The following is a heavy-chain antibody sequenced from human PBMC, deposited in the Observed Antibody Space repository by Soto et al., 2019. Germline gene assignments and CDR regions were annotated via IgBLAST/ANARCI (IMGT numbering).Heavy chain of an antibody. Sequence: GSLRLSCAASGFTFSNYAMNWVRQAPGKGLEWVSAISDSGGSTYYADSVKGRFTISRDNSENTLYLQMNSLRAEDTAVYYCVKDGKRITMIAVVHKGAYSFDYWGQGTLVTVSS. CDR3: VKDGKRITMIAVVHKGAYSFDY. CDR1: GFTFSNYA. CDR2: ISDSGGST. J-gene: IGHJ4*02. V-gene: IGHV3-23*01. D-gene: IGHD3-22*01.